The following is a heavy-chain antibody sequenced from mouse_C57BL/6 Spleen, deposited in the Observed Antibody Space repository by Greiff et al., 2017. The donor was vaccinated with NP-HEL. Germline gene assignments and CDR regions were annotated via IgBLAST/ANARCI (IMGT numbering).Heavy chain of an antibody. Sequence: VQLQQSGPGLVQPSQSLSITCTVSGFSLTSYGVHWVRQSPGKGLEWLGVIWRGGSTDYNAAFMSRLSITKDNSKSQVFFKMNSLQADDTAIYYCAKTLGYYYGSSYEAMDYWGQGTSVTVSS. CDR3: AKTLGYYYGSSYEAMDY. CDR1: GFSLTSYG. CDR2: IWRGGST. V-gene: IGHV2-5*01. J-gene: IGHJ4*01. D-gene: IGHD1-1*01.